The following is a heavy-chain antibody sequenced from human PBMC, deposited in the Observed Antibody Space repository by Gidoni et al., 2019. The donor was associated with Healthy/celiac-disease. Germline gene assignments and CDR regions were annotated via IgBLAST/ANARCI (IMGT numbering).Heavy chain of an antibody. CDR2: ISSSGSTI. D-gene: IGHD2-15*01. CDR3: ARGFRLAGPGYCSGGSCYSGWFDP. V-gene: IGHV3-11*01. Sequence: QVQLVESGGGLVKPGGSLRLSCAASGFTFSDYYMSWIRQAPGKGLGGVSYISSSGSTIYYADSVKGRFTISRDNAKNSLYLQMNSLRAEDTAVYYCARGFRLAGPGYCSGGSCYSGWFDPWGQGTLVTVSS. CDR1: GFTFSDYY. J-gene: IGHJ5*02.